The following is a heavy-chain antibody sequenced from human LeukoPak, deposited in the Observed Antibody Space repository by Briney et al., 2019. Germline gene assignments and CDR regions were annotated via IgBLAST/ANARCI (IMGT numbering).Heavy chain of an antibody. D-gene: IGHD2-15*01. V-gene: IGHV1-46*01. CDR2: INPSGGST. CDR3: ARVGEYCSGGSCWDYGMDV. Sequence: ASVTVSCKASGYTFTSYYMHWVRHAPAQGLEWVGIINPSGGSTSYAQKFQGRVTITADKSTSTAYMELSSLRSEDTAVYYCARVGEYCSGGSCWDYGMDVWGQGTTVTVSS. CDR1: GYTFTSYY. J-gene: IGHJ6*02.